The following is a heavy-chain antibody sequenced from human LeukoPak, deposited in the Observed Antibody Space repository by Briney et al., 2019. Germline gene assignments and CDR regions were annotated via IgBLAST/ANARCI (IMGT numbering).Heavy chain of an antibody. CDR1: GFTFSSYW. J-gene: IGHJ4*02. V-gene: IGHV3-7*01. Sequence: GGSLRLSCAASGFTFSSYWISWVRQAPGQGLEWVANIKGDGSDNHYVDSVRGRFTMSRDKAKNSLYLQMSSLRSEDTAVYYGARDLGYYRADYWGQGTLVTVSS. CDR3: ARDLGYYRADY. CDR2: IKGDGSDN. D-gene: IGHD1-26*01.